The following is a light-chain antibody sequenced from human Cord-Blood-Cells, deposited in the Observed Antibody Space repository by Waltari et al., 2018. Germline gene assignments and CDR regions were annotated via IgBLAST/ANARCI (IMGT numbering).Light chain of an antibody. Sequence: DIQMTQSPSSLSASVGDRVTITCRASQSISSYLNWYQQKPGKVPKLLIYAASSLQSGVPSRFSVIGSGTDFTLTISSLQPEDFATYYCQQSYSTPLTFGGGTKVEIK. CDR2: AAS. CDR3: QQSYSTPLT. V-gene: IGKV1-39*01. CDR1: QSISSY. J-gene: IGKJ4*01.